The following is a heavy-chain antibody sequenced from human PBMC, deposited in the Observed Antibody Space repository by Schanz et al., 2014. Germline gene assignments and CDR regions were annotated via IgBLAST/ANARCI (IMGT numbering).Heavy chain of an antibody. V-gene: IGHV3-33*03. CDR2: MSYDGSIK. J-gene: IGHJ4*02. CDR3: ARPRFDYGEVDY. Sequence: VQLVESGGGLVQPGGSLRLSCAASGFTFSSYGMHWVRQAPGKGLEWVAAMSYDGSIKYYGDSVKGRFTISRDNAKKTLSLQMISLRAEDTAVYYCARPRFDYGEVDYWGQGTLVTVSS. CDR1: GFTFSSYG. D-gene: IGHD4-17*01.